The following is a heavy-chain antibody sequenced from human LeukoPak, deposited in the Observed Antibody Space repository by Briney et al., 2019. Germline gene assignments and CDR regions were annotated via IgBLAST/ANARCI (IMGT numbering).Heavy chain of an antibody. CDR2: ISPYNGNT. D-gene: IGHD5-18*01. Sequence: ASVKVSCKASGYTLTSYYLHWVRQAPGQGLEWMGWISPYNGNTEYGQKVQGRVTMTTDRPTTTASMELRSLRSDDTAMYYCARVRPPNIVDSVMDYKYYHDMDVWGQGTTVTVSS. CDR1: GYTLTSYY. V-gene: IGHV1-18*04. CDR3: ARVRPPNIVDSVMDYKYYHDMDV. J-gene: IGHJ6*02.